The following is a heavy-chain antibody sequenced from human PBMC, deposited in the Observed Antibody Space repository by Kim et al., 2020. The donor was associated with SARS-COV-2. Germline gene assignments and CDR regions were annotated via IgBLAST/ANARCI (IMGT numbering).Heavy chain of an antibody. CDR3: ARARVVPAALYYFDY. V-gene: IGHV3-30-3*01. Sequence: GGSLRLSCAASGFTFSSYAMHWVRQAPGKGLEWVAVISYDGSNKYYADSVKGRFTISRDNSKNTLYLQMNSLRAEDTAVYYCARARVVPAALYYFDYWG. CDR2: ISYDGSNK. CDR1: GFTFSSYA. J-gene: IGHJ4*01. D-gene: IGHD2-2*01.